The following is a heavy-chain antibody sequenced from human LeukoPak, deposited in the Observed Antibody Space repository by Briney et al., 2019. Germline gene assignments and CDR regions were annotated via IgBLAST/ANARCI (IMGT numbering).Heavy chain of an antibody. V-gene: IGHV1-18*01. CDR3: VKSRGATYYGSAYYMDV. CDR1: GYTFTSYG. Sequence: ASVKVSCKASGYTFTSYGISWVRQAPGQGLEWMGWISAYNGNTNYAQKLQGRVTMTTDTSTSTAYMELRSLRSEDTAVYYCVKSRGATYYGSAYYMDVWGKGTTVTISS. CDR2: ISAYNGNT. J-gene: IGHJ6*03. D-gene: IGHD3-10*01.